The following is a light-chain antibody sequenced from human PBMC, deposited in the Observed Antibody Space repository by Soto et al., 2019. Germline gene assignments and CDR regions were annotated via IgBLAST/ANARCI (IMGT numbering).Light chain of an antibody. V-gene: IGKV3-15*01. Sequence: VFAQSPGTLSFSPGERSTLSCRASQSVSSNLAWYQQKPGQAPKLLMYNPSTRATGIPARFSASGSGTEFTLTISSLQSEDFAIYYCQQYDDWPLTFGGGTKVDI. CDR2: NPS. CDR1: QSVSSN. J-gene: IGKJ4*01. CDR3: QQYDDWPLT.